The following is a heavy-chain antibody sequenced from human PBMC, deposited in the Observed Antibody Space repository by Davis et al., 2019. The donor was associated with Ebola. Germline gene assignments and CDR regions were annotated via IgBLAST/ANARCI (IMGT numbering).Heavy chain of an antibody. J-gene: IGHJ5*02. CDR2: IIPIFGTA. V-gene: IGHV1-69*13. CDR3: ARLHIVVVPAATSYNWFDP. Sequence: SVKVSCKASGYTFTSYYMHWVRQAPGQGLEWMGGIIPIFGTANYAQKFQGRVTITADESTSTAYMELSSLRSEDTAVYYCARLHIVVVPAATSYNWFDPWGQGTLVTVSS. CDR1: GYTFTSYY. D-gene: IGHD2-2*01.